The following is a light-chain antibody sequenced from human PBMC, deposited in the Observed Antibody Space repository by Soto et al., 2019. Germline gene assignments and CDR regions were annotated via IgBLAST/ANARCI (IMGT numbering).Light chain of an antibody. CDR1: QSVSSSY. Sequence: EIVLTQSPGTLSLSPGERATLSCRASQSVSSSYLAWYQQKPGQAPSLPIYGASNRATGIPDRFSGSGSGTDFTLTISRLEPEDFAVYYCQQYGSSPPYTFGQGTKLEIK. J-gene: IGKJ2*01. V-gene: IGKV3-20*01. CDR3: QQYGSSPPYT. CDR2: GAS.